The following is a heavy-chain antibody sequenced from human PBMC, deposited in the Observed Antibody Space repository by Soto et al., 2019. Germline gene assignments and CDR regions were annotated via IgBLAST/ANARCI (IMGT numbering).Heavy chain of an antibody. CDR1: GYTFTTHG. J-gene: IGHJ4*02. Sequence: QVQLVQSGAEVKKPGASVKVSCKTSGYTFTTHGFSWVRQAPGQGLEWMGWISTSDGKTNYAQKFQGRVTMTTDTTTSTAYMEVRSLRSDDTAVYYCARDSTNGNFDCWGQGTLVTISS. CDR2: ISTSDGKT. V-gene: IGHV1-18*01. CDR3: ARDSTNGNFDC. D-gene: IGHD4-17*01.